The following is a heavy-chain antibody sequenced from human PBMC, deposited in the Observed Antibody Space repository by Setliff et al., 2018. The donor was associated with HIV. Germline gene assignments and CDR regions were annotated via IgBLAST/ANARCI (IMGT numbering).Heavy chain of an antibody. Sequence: PSETLSLTCTVSGGSISSYYWSWIRQPPRKGLEWVGYISYNGITTYNPSLKSRVTISVGTSKNQFYLKLTYVTAADTAVYYCARHRPWEVDVFDIWGQGTMVTVSS. J-gene: IGHJ3*02. V-gene: IGHV4-59*08. CDR1: GGSISSYY. CDR2: ISYNGIT. D-gene: IGHD1-26*01. CDR3: ARHRPWEVDVFDI.